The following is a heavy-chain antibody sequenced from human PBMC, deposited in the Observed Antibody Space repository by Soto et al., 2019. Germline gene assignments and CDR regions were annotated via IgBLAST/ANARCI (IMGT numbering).Heavy chain of an antibody. D-gene: IGHD2-2*01. CDR3: ARLVPGAEAWFGP. Sequence: ASVKVSCKTSGYTFSNYGITWVRQAPGQPLEWLGWISLYSDGTNYAQKFQGRVSMTTDTSTTTADMELRSLRSDYTAVYYCARLVPGAEAWFGPWGQGTLVTVSS. CDR2: ISLYSDGT. V-gene: IGHV1-18*01. J-gene: IGHJ5*02. CDR1: GYTFSNYG.